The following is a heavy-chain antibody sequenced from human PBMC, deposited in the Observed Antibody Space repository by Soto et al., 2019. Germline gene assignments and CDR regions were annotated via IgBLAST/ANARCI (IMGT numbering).Heavy chain of an antibody. CDR1: GGSISSYR. CDR2: LNTYGNT. Sequence: LSLTCTVSGGSISSYRWSWIRQPAGKGLEWIGRLNTYGNTHYNPSLKSRVTVSVDTSRNQFFLTLRSVTAADSAVYHCGRESGETWDYEASWGQGTPVTVSS. J-gene: IGHJ5*02. D-gene: IGHD1-7*01. CDR3: GRESGETWDYEAS. V-gene: IGHV4-4*07.